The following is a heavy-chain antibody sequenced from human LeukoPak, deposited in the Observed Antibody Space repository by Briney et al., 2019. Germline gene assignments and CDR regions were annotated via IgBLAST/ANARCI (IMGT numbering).Heavy chain of an antibody. V-gene: IGHV3-33*01. CDR2: IWYDGINK. Sequence: PGGSLRLSCAAPGFTFSGYVRHWVRQAPGKGLEWVAVIWYDGINKYYGDSVKGRFTISRDSSKNTLYLQMNSLRADDTAVYFCARDVAKWGRWPDYWGQGTLVTVSS. D-gene: IGHD7-27*01. J-gene: IGHJ4*02. CDR1: GFTFSGYV. CDR3: ARDVAKWGRWPDY.